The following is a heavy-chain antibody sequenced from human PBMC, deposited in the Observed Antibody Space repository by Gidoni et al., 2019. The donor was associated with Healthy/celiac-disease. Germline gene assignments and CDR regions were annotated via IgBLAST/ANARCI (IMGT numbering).Heavy chain of an antibody. CDR3: ARGYSSGWYGGNYFDY. Sequence: QVQLVESGGGVVQPGRSLRLSCAASGFTFSSYGMHWVRQAPGKGLEWVAVISYDGSNKYYADSVKGRFTISRDNSKNTLYLQMNSLRAEDTAVYYCARGYSSGWYGGNYFDYWGQGTLVTVSS. CDR1: GFTFSSYG. V-gene: IGHV3-30*19. CDR2: ISYDGSNK. D-gene: IGHD6-19*01. J-gene: IGHJ4*02.